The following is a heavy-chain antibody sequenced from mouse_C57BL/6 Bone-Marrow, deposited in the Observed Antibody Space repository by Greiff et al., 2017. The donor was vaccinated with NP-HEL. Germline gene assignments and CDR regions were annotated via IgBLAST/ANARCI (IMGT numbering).Heavy chain of an antibody. CDR3: AITTVVAPDV. CDR2: IYPGSGNT. D-gene: IGHD1-1*01. Sequence: LVESGAELVRPGASVKLSCKASGYTFTDYYINWVKQRPGQGLEWIARIYPGSGNTYYNEKFKGKATLTAEKSSSTAYMQLSSLTSEDSAVYFCAITTVVAPDVWGTGTTVTVSS. J-gene: IGHJ1*03. V-gene: IGHV1-76*01. CDR1: GYTFTDYY.